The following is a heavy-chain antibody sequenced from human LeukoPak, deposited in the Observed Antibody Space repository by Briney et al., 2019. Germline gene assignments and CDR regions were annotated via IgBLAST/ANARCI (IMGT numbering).Heavy chain of an antibody. CDR1: GFTFSSYS. CDR3: ARGPSGRKRGAFDI. D-gene: IGHD1-26*01. J-gene: IGHJ3*02. V-gene: IGHV3-48*01. Sequence: GGSLRLSCAASGFTFSSYSMNWVRQAPGKGLEWVSYISSSSSTIYYADSVKGRFTISRDNAKNSLYLQMNSLRAEDTAVYYCARGPSGRKRGAFDILGQGTMVTVSS. CDR2: ISSSSSTI.